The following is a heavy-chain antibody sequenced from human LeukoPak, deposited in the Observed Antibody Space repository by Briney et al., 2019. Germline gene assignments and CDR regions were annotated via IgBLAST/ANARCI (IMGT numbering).Heavy chain of an antibody. V-gene: IGHV4-39*07. CDR1: GGSISSSSYY. CDR3: ARAIVVVPAAIDWFDP. Sequence: SETLSLTCIVSGGSISSSSYYWGWIRQPPGKGLEWIGSIYYSGSTYCNPSLKSRVTISVDTSKNQFSLKLSSVTAADTAVYYCARAIVVVPAAIDWFDPWGQGTLVTVSS. CDR2: IYYSGST. J-gene: IGHJ5*02. D-gene: IGHD2-2*02.